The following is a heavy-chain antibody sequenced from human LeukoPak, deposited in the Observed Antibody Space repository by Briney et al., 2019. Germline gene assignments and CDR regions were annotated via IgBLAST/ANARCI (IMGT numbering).Heavy chain of an antibody. CDR1: GGTFSRYA. Sequence: ASVKVSCKASGGTFSRYAISWVRQAPGQGLEWMGGIIPIFGTANYAQKFQGRVTITADESSTTAYMELSGLRSEDTAVYYCATDASIYDSRGYYYLWWGQGTLVIVSS. D-gene: IGHD3-22*01. CDR2: IIPIFGTA. CDR3: ATDASIYDSRGYYYLW. J-gene: IGHJ4*02. V-gene: IGHV1-69*13.